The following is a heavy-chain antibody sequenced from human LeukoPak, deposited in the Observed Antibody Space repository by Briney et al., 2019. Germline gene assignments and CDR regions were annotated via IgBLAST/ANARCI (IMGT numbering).Heavy chain of an antibody. CDR3: ARVGYGDYGY. Sequence: GGSLRLSCAASGFTFSNYSMNWVRQAPGKGLEWVSSISSSSTYIYYADSVKGRFTISRDNAKNSLYLQMNSLRAEDTAVYYCARVGYGDYGYWGQGTLVTVSS. CDR1: GFTFSNYS. CDR2: ISSSSTYI. D-gene: IGHD4-17*01. J-gene: IGHJ4*02. V-gene: IGHV3-21*01.